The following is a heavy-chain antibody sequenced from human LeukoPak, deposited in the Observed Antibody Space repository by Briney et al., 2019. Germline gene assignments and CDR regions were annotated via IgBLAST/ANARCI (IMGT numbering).Heavy chain of an antibody. Sequence: PSETLSLTCTVSGGSISSGSYYWSWIRQPAGKGLEWIGRIYTSGSTNYNPSLKSRVTISVDTSKNQFSLKLSSVTAADTAVYYCARDSGDGYNYDYWGQGTLVTVSS. D-gene: IGHD5-24*01. CDR2: IYTSGST. CDR3: ARDSGDGYNYDY. J-gene: IGHJ4*02. CDR1: GGSISSGSYY. V-gene: IGHV4-61*02.